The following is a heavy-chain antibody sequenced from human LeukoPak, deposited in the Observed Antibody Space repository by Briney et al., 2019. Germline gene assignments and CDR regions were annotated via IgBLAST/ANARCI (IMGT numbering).Heavy chain of an antibody. Sequence: PSETLSLTCTVSGGSISSYYWSWIRQPPGKGLEWIGYIYTSGSTNYNPSLKSRVTISVDTSKDQFSLKLSSVTAADTAVYYCARRPPGYYYDSSGYSEAWGQGTLVTVSS. D-gene: IGHD3-22*01. J-gene: IGHJ5*02. V-gene: IGHV4-4*09. CDR1: GGSISSYY. CDR2: IYTSGST. CDR3: ARRPPGYYYDSSGYSEA.